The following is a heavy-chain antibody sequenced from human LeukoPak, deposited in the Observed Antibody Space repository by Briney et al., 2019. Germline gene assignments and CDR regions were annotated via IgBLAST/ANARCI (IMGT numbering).Heavy chain of an antibody. D-gene: IGHD5-24*01. CDR3: ARDGRRWLQLHPPASHPDY. J-gene: IGHJ4*02. CDR1: GYTFTSYG. Sequence: ASVKVSCKASGYTFTSYGISWVRQAPGQGLEWMGWISAYNGNTNYAQKLQGRVTMTTDTSTSTAYMELRSLRSEDTAVYYCARDGRRWLQLHPPASHPDYWGQGTLVTVSS. V-gene: IGHV1-18*01. CDR2: ISAYNGNT.